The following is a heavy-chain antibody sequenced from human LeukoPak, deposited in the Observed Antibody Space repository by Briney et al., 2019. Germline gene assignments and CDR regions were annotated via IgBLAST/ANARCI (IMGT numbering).Heavy chain of an antibody. Sequence: GGSLRLSCAASGFAFSSYSMNWVRQAPGKGLEWVSYISSASTTVYYADSVKGRFTISRDNAKNSLYLQMNSPRDEDTAVYFCARGPEYTYGYSFDYWGQGTLVTVSS. D-gene: IGHD5-18*01. CDR3: ARGPEYTYGYSFDY. V-gene: IGHV3-48*02. J-gene: IGHJ4*02. CDR2: ISSASTTV. CDR1: GFAFSSYS.